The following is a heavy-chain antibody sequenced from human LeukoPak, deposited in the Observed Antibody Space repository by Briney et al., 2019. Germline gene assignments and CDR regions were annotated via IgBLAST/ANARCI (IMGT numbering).Heavy chain of an antibody. CDR2: IYSSGNT. CDR1: GDSISAFY. V-gene: IGHV4-4*07. Sequence: PSETLSLTCTVPGDSISAFYWTWIRQPAGKGLECIGRIYSSGNTNYNPSLMSRVTMSIDTSKNQFSLKLTSVTAADTAVYYCARERGNLRGDAFDIWGQGTMVTVSS. CDR3: ARERGNLRGDAFDI. D-gene: IGHD3-10*01. J-gene: IGHJ3*02.